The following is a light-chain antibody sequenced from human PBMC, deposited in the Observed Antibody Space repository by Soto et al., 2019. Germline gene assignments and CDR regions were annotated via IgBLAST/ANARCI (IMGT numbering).Light chain of an antibody. CDR3: EHHWRREWP. V-gene: IGKV3-20*01. J-gene: IGKJ1*01. CDR1: HSLSSSY. CDR2: GAS. Sequence: IVLTHSPGTLSLCPGERATLSGRASHSLSSSYLAWHQQKPGQAPRLLIYGASSRATGIPDKFSGSGYGTDFTLTIRRLEPEDAAVYYYEHHWRREWPFGKGTKV.